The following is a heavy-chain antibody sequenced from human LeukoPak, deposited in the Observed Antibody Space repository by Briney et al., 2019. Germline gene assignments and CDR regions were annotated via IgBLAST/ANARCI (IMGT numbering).Heavy chain of an antibody. Sequence: PGGSLRLSCAASGFTFSSYSMNWVRQAPGKGLEWVSYISSSSTIYYADSVKGRFTISRDNAKKSLYLQMNSLRAEDTAVYYCARENYYDSGSYSYWYFDLWGRGTLVTVSS. J-gene: IGHJ2*01. CDR3: ARENYYDSGSYSYWYFDL. D-gene: IGHD3-10*01. CDR2: ISSSSTI. V-gene: IGHV3-48*04. CDR1: GFTFSSYS.